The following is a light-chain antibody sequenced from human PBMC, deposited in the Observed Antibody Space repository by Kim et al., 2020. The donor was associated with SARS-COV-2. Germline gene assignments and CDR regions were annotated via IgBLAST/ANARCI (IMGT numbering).Light chain of an antibody. CDR2: GAS. J-gene: IGKJ5*01. CDR3: QQYNDWPPIT. CDR1: QSVSNN. Sequence: EVMMTQSPATLSVSPGERATLSCRASQSVSNNLAWYQQKPGQAPRLLIYGASIRATGIPTRFSGSGSGTEFTLTISVLQSEDFAVYYCQQYNDWPPITFGQGTRLEIK. V-gene: IGKV3D-15*03.